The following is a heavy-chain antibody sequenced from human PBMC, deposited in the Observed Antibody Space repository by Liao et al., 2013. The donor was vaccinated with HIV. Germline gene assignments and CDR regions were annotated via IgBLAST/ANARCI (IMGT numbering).Heavy chain of an antibody. Sequence: QVQLQESGPGLVRPSETLSLTCSVSGGSISSDYWGWIRQPPGKGLEWIGYISRSGSTNNNPSLKSRVSISVDQSKNEFSLDLTSVTAADTALYYCARLGQPSGTVYTGGYYYMDVWGKGTMVTVSS. D-gene: IGHD3-10*01. CDR1: GGSISSDY. J-gene: IGHJ6*03. CDR3: ARLGQPSGTVYTGGYYYMDV. V-gene: IGHV4-59*01. CDR2: ISRSGST.